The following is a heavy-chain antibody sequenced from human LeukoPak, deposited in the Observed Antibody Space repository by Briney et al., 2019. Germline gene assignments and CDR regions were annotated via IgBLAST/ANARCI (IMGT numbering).Heavy chain of an antibody. D-gene: IGHD3-16*01. CDR2: ISSSGST. CDR3: ARLIYNAYTSHWRFDY. V-gene: IGHV4-59*08. Sequence: PSETLSLTCTVSGGSISSYYWSWIRQPPGEGLEWVGYISSSGSTNYNPSLKSRVIISTDMSKNRFSLKLTSVTAADTAVYYCARLIYNAYTSHWRFDYWGQGTLVTVSS. CDR1: GGSISSYY. J-gene: IGHJ4*02.